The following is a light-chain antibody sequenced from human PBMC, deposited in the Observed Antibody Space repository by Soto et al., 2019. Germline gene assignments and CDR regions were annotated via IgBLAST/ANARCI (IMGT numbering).Light chain of an antibody. J-gene: IGKJ2*01. Sequence: EIVMTQSPATLSVSPGERATLSCRASQSVSSKLAWYQQKPGQAPRLLIYGASTRATGIPARFSGSGSGTEVTLTISSLQSEDFAVYYSQQYNDWPPKQYTFGQGTKLEIK. V-gene: IGKV3-15*01. CDR1: QSVSSK. CDR3: QQYNDWPPKQYT. CDR2: GAS.